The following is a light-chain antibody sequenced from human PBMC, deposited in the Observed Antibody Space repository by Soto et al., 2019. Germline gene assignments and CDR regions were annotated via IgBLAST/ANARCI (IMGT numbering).Light chain of an antibody. Sequence: QSARTQPASVSGSPGQSITVSCTGTTSDIGSYNYVSWYQQHPGKAPKLIIYEVNNRPSGISNRFSGSKSGSAASLTISGLQAEDEADYYCASFTTSSTRVFGTGTKVTVL. J-gene: IGLJ1*01. CDR1: TSDIGSYNY. CDR3: ASFTTSSTRV. V-gene: IGLV2-14*01. CDR2: EVN.